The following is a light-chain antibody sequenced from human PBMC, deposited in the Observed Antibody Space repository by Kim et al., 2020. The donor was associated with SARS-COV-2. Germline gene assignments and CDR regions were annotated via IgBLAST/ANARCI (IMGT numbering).Light chain of an antibody. Sequence: DIQMTQSPSTLSANVGDRVIITCRASQSLDDWLAWYQHKPGKATKLLIYMTSSLESGVPSRFSGSGFGTEFTLTINSLQPDDFATYYCQQYRYYSYTFGPGTKVDIK. J-gene: IGKJ3*01. CDR1: QSLDDW. CDR3: QQYRYYSYT. V-gene: IGKV1-5*03. CDR2: MTS.